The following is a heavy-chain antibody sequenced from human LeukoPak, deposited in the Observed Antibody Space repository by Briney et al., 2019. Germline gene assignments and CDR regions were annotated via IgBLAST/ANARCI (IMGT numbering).Heavy chain of an antibody. D-gene: IGHD3-9*01. CDR1: GFTVSSNY. V-gene: IGHV3-66*01. Sequence: SGGSLRLSCAASGFTVSSNYMSWVRQAPGKGLEWVSVIYSGGSTYYADSVKGRFTISRDNSKNTLYLQMNSLRAEDTAVYYCARDNQGVGEVILTGYYHWGQGTTVTVSS. J-gene: IGHJ6*02. CDR3: ARDNQGVGEVILTGYYH. CDR2: IYSGGST.